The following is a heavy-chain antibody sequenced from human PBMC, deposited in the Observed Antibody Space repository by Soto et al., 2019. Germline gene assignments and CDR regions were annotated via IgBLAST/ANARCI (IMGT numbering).Heavy chain of an antibody. Sequence: QVQLVQSGAEVKKPGSSVKVSCKASGGTFSSYTISWVRQAPRQGLQWMGRIIPILGIANYAQKFRGRVTITADKSTSTAYMELSGLRSEDTAVYYCAREGTGYSSGSTDYWGQGTLVTVSS. V-gene: IGHV1-69*08. CDR2: IIPILGIA. CDR3: AREGTGYSSGSTDY. CDR1: GGTFSSYT. D-gene: IGHD6-19*01. J-gene: IGHJ4*02.